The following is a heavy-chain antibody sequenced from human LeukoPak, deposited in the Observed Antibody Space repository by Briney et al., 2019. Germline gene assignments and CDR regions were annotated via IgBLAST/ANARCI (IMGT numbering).Heavy chain of an antibody. CDR1: GYTFTGYY. Sequence: ASVKVSCKASGYTFTGYYMHWVRQAPGQGLEWMGWINPNSGGTNYAQKFQGRVTMTRDTSISTAYMELSRLRSDDTAVYYCAKTTEGSGSFYYYYYYMDVWGKGTTVTVSS. CDR3: AKTTEGSGSFYYYYYYMDV. V-gene: IGHV1-2*02. J-gene: IGHJ6*03. D-gene: IGHD3-10*01. CDR2: INPNSGGT.